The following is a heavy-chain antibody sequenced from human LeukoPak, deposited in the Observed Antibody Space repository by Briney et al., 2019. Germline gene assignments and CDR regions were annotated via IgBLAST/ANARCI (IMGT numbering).Heavy chain of an antibody. J-gene: IGHJ4*02. CDR1: GYSFTSYW. CDR3: ARLTGVTTVTTHFDY. V-gene: IGHV5-51*01. D-gene: IGHD4-17*01. Sequence: GESLKISCKGSGYSFTSYWIGWVRQVPGKGLEWMGIIYPGDSDTRYSPSFQGQVTISADKSISTACLQWSSLKASDTAIYYCARLTGVTTVTTHFDYWGQGTLVTVS. CDR2: IYPGDSDT.